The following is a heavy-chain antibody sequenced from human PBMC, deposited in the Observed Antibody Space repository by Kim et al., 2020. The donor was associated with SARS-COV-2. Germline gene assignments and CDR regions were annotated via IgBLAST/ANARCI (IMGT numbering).Heavy chain of an antibody. CDR2: TYYRSKWYN. Sequence: SQTLSLTCAISGDSVSSNSAAWNWIRQSPSRGLEWLGRTYYRSKWYNDYAVSVKSRITINPDTSKNQFSLQLNSVTPEDTAVYYCARLAAASGTAVCSSGAQCNWFDPWGQGTLVTVSS. CDR3: ARLAAASGTAVCSSGAQCNWFDP. J-gene: IGHJ5*02. V-gene: IGHV6-1*01. D-gene: IGHD6-13*01. CDR1: GDSVSSNSAA.